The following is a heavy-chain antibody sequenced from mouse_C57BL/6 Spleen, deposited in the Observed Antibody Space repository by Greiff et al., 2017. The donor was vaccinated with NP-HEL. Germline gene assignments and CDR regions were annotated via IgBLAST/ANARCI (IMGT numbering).Heavy chain of an antibody. D-gene: IGHD4-1*02. CDR1: GFTFTTYA. CDR2: IRRKSSNYAT. J-gene: IGHJ2*01. CDR3: VRETNSLDD. Sequence: EVQLVESGGGLVQPKGSLKLSCAASGFTFTTYAMHWVRQAPGKGLEWVARIRRKSSNYATYYADSVKDRFTISREDSQNTLYLQMHNLKTEDTAMYYCVRETNSLDDWGQGTTLTVAS. V-gene: IGHV10-3*01.